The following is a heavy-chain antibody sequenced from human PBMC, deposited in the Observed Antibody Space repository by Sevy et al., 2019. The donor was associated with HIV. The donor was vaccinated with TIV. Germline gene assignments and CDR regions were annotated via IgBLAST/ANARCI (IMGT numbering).Heavy chain of an antibody. CDR2: ISYDGSNK. J-gene: IGHJ5*02. CDR3: ARSIVGATTPPPTWFDP. D-gene: IGHD1-26*01. CDR1: GFTFSSYA. V-gene: IGHV3-30*04. Sequence: GGSLRLSCAASGFTFSSYAMHWVRQAPGKGLKWVAVISYDGSNKYYADSVKGRFTISRDNSKNTLYLQMNSLRAEDTAVYYCARSIVGATTPPPTWFDPWGQGTLVTVSS.